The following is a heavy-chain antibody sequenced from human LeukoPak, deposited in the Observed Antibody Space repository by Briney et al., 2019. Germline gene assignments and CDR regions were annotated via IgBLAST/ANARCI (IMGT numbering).Heavy chain of an antibody. V-gene: IGHV4-59*08. CDR3: ARRLGGDNYYYYYGMDV. D-gene: IGHD1-26*01. Sequence: PSETLSLTCTVSGGSISSYYWSWLRQPPGKGLEWIGYIYYSGSTNYNPSLKSRVTISVDTSKNQFSLKLSSVTAADTAVYYCARRLGGDNYYYYYGMDVWGQGTTVTVSS. CDR2: IYYSGST. J-gene: IGHJ6*02. CDR1: GGSISSYY.